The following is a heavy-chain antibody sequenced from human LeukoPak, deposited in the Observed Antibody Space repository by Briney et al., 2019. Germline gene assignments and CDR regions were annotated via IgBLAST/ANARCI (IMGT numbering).Heavy chain of an antibody. V-gene: IGHV3-43*01. CDR3: AKGRLFSSSSPPDY. D-gene: IGHD6-6*01. CDR2: ISWDGNST. CDR1: GFSFDDYP. Sequence: PGGSLRLSCAASGFSFDDYPMHWVRQAPGKGLECVSLISWDGNSTYYADSVKGRFTISRDNSKSSLYLQMSSLRTEDTAFYYCAKGRLFSSSSPPDYWGQGTLVTVSS. J-gene: IGHJ4*02.